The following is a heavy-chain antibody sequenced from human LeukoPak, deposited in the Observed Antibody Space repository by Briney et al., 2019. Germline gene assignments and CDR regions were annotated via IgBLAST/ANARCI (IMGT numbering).Heavy chain of an antibody. CDR1: GGTFSSYA. V-gene: IGHV1-69*05. Sequence: SVKVSCKASGGTFSSYAISWVRQAPGQGLEWMGGIIPIFGTANYAQKLQGRVTMTTDTSTSTAYMELRSLRSDDTAVYYCARDTAIFGVVIIENPREHHFDYWGQGTLVTVSS. CDR3: ARDTAIFGVVIIENPREHHFDY. D-gene: IGHD3-3*01. CDR2: IIPIFGTA. J-gene: IGHJ4*02.